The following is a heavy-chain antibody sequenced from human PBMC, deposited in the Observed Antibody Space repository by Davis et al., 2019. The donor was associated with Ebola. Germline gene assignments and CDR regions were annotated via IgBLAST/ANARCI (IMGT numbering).Heavy chain of an antibody. CDR3: ARAQFGDVVLDY. V-gene: IGHV3-13*01. D-gene: IGHD4-17*01. CDR2: IGTAGDT. Sequence: LSLTCAASGFTFRTYDMHWVRQTTGKGLEWVSVIGTAGDTYYRGSVKGRFTISRENARNSLYLQMNSLTAGDTAVYYCARAQFGDVVLDYWGQGTLVTVPS. CDR1: GFTFRTYD. J-gene: IGHJ4*02.